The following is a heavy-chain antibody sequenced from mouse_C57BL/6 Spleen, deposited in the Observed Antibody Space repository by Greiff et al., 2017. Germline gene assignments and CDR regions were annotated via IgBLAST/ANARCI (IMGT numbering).Heavy chain of an antibody. V-gene: IGHV14-4*01. D-gene: IGHD1-2*01. CDR2: IDPENGDT. Sequence: EVKLQESGAELVRPGASVKLSCTASGFNIKDDYMHWVKQRPEQGLEWIGWIDPENGDTEYASKFQGKATITADTSSNTAYLQLSSLTSEDTAVYYCTALRPFAYWGQGTLVTVSA. CDR1: GFNIKDDY. CDR3: TALRPFAY. J-gene: IGHJ3*01.